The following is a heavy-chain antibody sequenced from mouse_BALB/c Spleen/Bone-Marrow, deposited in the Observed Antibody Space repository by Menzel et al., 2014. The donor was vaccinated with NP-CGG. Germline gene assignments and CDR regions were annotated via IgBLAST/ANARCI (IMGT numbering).Heavy chain of an antibody. J-gene: IGHJ4*01. D-gene: IGHD2-14*01. CDR1: GYTFTSYW. CDR3: TRRDRYDYYAMDY. CDR2: IYPSESYT. Sequence: VKLQESGAELVRPGASVKLSCKASGYTFTSYWINWVKQRPGQGLEWIGNIYPSESYTNYNQKFKDKATLTVDKSSSTAYMQLSSPTSEDSAVYYCTRRDRYDYYAMDYWGQGTSVTVSS. V-gene: IGHV1-69*02.